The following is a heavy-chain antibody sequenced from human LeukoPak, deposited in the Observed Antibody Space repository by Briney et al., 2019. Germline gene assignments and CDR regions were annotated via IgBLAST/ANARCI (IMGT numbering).Heavy chain of an antibody. CDR2: IYYNGRT. CDR1: GGSISSYY. V-gene: IGHV4-59*08. Sequence: SETLSLTCTVSGGSISSYYWSWIRQPPGKGLAWIGYIYYNGRTTYNPSLSSRVTISVDMSKNQFSLKLSSVSAADTAIYYCARHGGTVAVNDAFDVWGQGTVVTVSS. D-gene: IGHD1-1*01. J-gene: IGHJ3*01. CDR3: ARHGGTVAVNDAFDV.